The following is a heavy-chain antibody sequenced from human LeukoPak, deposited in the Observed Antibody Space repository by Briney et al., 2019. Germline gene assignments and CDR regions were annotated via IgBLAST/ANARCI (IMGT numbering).Heavy chain of an antibody. D-gene: IGHD6-13*01. CDR3: ATGYSSSWYEWGLFDY. J-gene: IGHJ4*02. CDR2: IYYRGGT. Sequence: SETLSLTCTVPGGSISSYYWSWIRQPPGKGLEWIGYIYYRGGTNYNPSLKSRVTISVDTSKNQFSLKLSSVTAADTAVYYCATGYSSSWYEWGLFDYWGQGTLVTVSS. V-gene: IGHV4-59*01. CDR1: GGSISSYY.